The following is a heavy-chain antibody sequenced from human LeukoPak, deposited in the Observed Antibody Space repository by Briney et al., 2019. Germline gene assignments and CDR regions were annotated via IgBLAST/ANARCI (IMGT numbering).Heavy chain of an antibody. D-gene: IGHD6-13*01. V-gene: IGHV3-48*03. CDR1: GFTFSSYE. CDR2: ISSSGSTI. CDR3: AKQPYNFYYLDV. J-gene: IGHJ6*03. Sequence: PGGSLRLSCAASGFTFSSYEMNWVRQAPGKGLEWVSYISSSGSTIYYADSVKGRFTISRDNAKNSLYLQMNSLRAEDTAVYYCAKQPYNFYYLDVWGEGTTVTGSS.